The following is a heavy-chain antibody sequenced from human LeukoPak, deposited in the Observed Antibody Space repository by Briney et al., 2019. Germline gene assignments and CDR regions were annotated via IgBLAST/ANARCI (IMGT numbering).Heavy chain of an antibody. D-gene: IGHD6-19*01. CDR3: ARDSSGWYYFDY. CDR1: GFTVSSNY. Sequence: GGSLRLSCATSGFTVSSNYMSWVRQAPGKGLEWVSVIYSGGSTYYADSVKGRFTISRDNSKNTLYLQMNSLRAEDTAVYYCARDSSGWYYFDYWGQGTLVTVSS. V-gene: IGHV3-53*01. CDR2: IYSGGST. J-gene: IGHJ4*02.